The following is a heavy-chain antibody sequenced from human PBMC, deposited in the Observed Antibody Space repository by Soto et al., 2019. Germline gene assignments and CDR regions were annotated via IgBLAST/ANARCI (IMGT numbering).Heavy chain of an antibody. CDR3: ARKGAAASYAHYYGMDI. CDR1: GGSISPYY. Sequence: SETLSLTCTVSGGSISPYYWSWIRQPPGKGLEWIGYVYYSGNTNYNPSLESRVTITVDTSRNRFSMKLNSATAADTAVYYCARKGAAASYAHYYGMDIWGQGTTVTVSS. J-gene: IGHJ6*02. V-gene: IGHV4-59*01. CDR2: VYYSGNT. D-gene: IGHD6-13*01.